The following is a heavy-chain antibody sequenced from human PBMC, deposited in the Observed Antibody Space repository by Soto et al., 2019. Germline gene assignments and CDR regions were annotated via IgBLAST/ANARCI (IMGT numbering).Heavy chain of an antibody. CDR1: GGSISGYY. CDR3: AKGGKTYFFDY. Sequence: SETLSLTCIVSGGSISGYYWNWIRQSPGKGLEWIGYIYYSGSTSYNPPLRSRVPISLDTSKNQFSLKLSSVTAANTAVYYCAKGGKTYFFDYWGQGTLVTVSS. V-gene: IGHV4-59*08. D-gene: IGHD2-15*01. CDR2: IYYSGST. J-gene: IGHJ4*02.